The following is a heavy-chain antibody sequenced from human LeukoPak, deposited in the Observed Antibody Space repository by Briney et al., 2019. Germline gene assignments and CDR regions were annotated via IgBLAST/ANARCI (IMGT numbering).Heavy chain of an antibody. CDR1: GFTFSSYA. CDR3: ARGGGLYYDILTGYYFSPHAFDI. V-gene: IGHV3-30-3*01. CDR2: ISYDGSNK. Sequence: GGSLRLSCAASGFTFSSYAMHWVRQAPSKGLEWVAVISYDGSNKYYADSVKGRFTISRDNSKNTLYLQMNSLRAEDTAVYYCARGGGLYYDILTGYYFSPHAFDIWGQGTMVTVSS. D-gene: IGHD3-9*01. J-gene: IGHJ3*02.